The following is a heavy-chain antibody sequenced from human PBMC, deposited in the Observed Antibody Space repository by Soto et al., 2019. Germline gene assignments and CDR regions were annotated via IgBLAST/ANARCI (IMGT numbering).Heavy chain of an antibody. CDR2: LWYDGSK. J-gene: IGHJ6*02. CDR3: ARDRGVAARPRNTYYYPMDV. D-gene: IGHD6-6*01. CDR1: GFTFTNYG. V-gene: IGHV3-33*01. Sequence: QVQLVESGGGVVQPGRSLRLSCVASGFTFTNYGMHWVRQAPGKGLDWVAVLWYDGSKYYEDSVKGRFTISRDNSKNTLYLQMNSLRVEDTAVYYSARDRGVAARPRNTYYYPMDVWGQGTTVTVSS.